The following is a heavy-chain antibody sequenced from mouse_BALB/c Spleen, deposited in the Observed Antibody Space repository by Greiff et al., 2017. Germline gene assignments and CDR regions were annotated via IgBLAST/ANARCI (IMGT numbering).Heavy chain of an antibody. V-gene: IGHV5-12-1*01. CDR1: GFAFSSYD. CDR3: ARHGGLRRVYAMDY. J-gene: IGHJ4*01. Sequence: EVKVVESGGGLVKPGGSLKLSCAASGFAFSSYDMSWVRQTPEKRLEWVAYISSGGGSTYYPDTVKGRFTISRDNAKNTLYLQMSSLKSEDTAMYYCARHGGLRRVYAMDYWGQGTSVTVSS. D-gene: IGHD2-4*01. CDR2: ISSGGGST.